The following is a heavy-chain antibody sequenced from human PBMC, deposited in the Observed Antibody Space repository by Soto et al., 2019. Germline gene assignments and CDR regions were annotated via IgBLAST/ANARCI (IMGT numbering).Heavy chain of an antibody. CDR2: INHSGST. Sequence: SETLSLTCAVYCGSFSGYYWSWIRQPPGKGLEWIGEINHSGSTNYNPSLKSRVTISVDTSKNQFSLKLSSVTAADTAVYYCATVDYYDSSGYPDYWGQGTLVTVSS. J-gene: IGHJ4*02. D-gene: IGHD3-22*01. CDR3: ATVDYYDSSGYPDY. V-gene: IGHV4-34*01. CDR1: CGSFSGYY.